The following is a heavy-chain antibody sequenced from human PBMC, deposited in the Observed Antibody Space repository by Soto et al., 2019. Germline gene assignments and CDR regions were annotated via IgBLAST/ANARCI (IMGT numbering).Heavy chain of an antibody. D-gene: IGHD6-13*01. CDR1: GFTFSDYY. J-gene: IGHJ4*02. CDR3: AREGEQQLVLGYFDY. V-gene: IGHV3-11*06. Sequence: QVQLVESGGSVVKPGGSLRLSCAASGFTFSDYYMSWIRQAPGKGLEWVSYISGSSAYTNYADSVKGRFTISRDNAKNSLYLQMNSLRAEDTAVYYCAREGEQQLVLGYFDYWGQGTLVTVSS. CDR2: ISGSSAYT.